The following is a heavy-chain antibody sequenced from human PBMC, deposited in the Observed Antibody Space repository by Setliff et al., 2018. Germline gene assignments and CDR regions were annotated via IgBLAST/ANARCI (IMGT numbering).Heavy chain of an antibody. D-gene: IGHD3-3*01. J-gene: IGHJ6*02. V-gene: IGHV1-18*01. CDR1: GYTFTSYG. CDR2: ISAYNGNT. Sequence: GASVKVSCKASGYTFTSYGISWVRQAPGQGLEWMGWISAYNGNTNYAQKLQGRVTMTTDTSTSTAYMELRSLRSDDQAVYYCARVRACVCGELQIFGWEGDNYGMDVWGQGTTVTVSS. CDR3: ARVRACVCGELQIFGWEGDNYGMDV.